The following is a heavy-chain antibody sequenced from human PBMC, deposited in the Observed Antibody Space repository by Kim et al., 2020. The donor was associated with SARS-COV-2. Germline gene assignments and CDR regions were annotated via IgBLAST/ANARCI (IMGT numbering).Heavy chain of an antibody. V-gene: IGHV1-2*05. J-gene: IGHJ4*02. D-gene: IGHD5-12*01. CDR2: ISPDTGDT. CDR1: GYTFTGYD. Sequence: ASVKVSCKASGYTFTGYDLHWVRQAPGQGLEWMGRISPDTGDTKNAHKFQGRVTMTRDTSIGSAYMELSSLRSDDTVVYYCARSPRGYSGYDLFDYWGQGTLVIVSS. CDR3: ARSPRGYSGYDLFDY.